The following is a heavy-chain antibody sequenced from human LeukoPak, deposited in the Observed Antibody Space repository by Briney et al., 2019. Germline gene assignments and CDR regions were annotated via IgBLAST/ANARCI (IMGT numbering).Heavy chain of an antibody. V-gene: IGHV4-39*01. CDR2: IYYSGST. Sequence: SETLSLTCTVSGGSISSSSYYWGGIRQPPGKGLEWIGSIYYSGSTYYNPSLKSRVTISVDTSKNQFSLKLSSVTAADTAVYYCARTTINRIQLWMYYFDYWGQGTLVTVSS. CDR3: ARTTINRIQLWMYYFDY. D-gene: IGHD5-18*01. CDR1: GGSISSSSYY. J-gene: IGHJ4*02.